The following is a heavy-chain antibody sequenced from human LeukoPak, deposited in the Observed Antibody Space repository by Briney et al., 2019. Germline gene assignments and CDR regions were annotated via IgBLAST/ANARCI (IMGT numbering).Heavy chain of an antibody. J-gene: IGHJ5*02. CDR2: IYYSGST. CDR3: ASAMGDYGDYHWFDP. Sequence: SETLSLTCTVSGGSISSYYWSWIRQPPGKGLEWIGYIYYSGSTYYNPSLKSRVTISVDTSKNQFSLKLSSVTAADTAAYYCASAMGDYGDYHWFDPWGQGTLVTVSS. V-gene: IGHV4-59*06. CDR1: GGSISSYY. D-gene: IGHD4-17*01.